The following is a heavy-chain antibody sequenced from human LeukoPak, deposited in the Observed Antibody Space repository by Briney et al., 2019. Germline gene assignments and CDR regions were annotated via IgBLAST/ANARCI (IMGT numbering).Heavy chain of an antibody. Sequence: GGSLRLSCAASGFTFSSYAMSWVRQAPGKGLEWVSAISGSGGSTYYADSVKGRFTISRDNSKNTLYLQMNSLRAEDTAVYYCAKDLSFALYDDYSYYFDYWGQGTLVTVSS. J-gene: IGHJ4*02. D-gene: IGHD4-17*01. V-gene: IGHV3-23*01. CDR2: ISGSGGST. CDR3: AKDLSFALYDDYSYYFDY. CDR1: GFTFSSYA.